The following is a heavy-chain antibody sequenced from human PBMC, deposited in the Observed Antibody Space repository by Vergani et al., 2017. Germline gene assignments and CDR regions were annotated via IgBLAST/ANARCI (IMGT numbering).Heavy chain of an antibody. CDR3: ASDNMQLSTRSFGL. J-gene: IGHJ3*01. CDR1: GASIINDFYY. Sequence: QVQLQESGPGLVKPSQTLSLTCTVSGASIINDFYYWHWIRQPAGKGLEWIGCIYVSGITDYNSSLQSRVSMSVDTSKNQFSLTLTSVTAADTAVYYCASDNMQLSTRSFGLLGQGTMVTVSS. CDR2: IYVSGIT. D-gene: IGHD2/OR15-2a*01. V-gene: IGHV4-61*02.